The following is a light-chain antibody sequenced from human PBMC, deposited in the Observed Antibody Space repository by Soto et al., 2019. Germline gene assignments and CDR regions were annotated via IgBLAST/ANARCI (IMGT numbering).Light chain of an antibody. CDR2: DVS. V-gene: IGLV2-14*01. J-gene: IGLJ1*01. CDR1: SSYVGGYNY. CDR3: SSYTSSSTRV. Sequence: QSVLTQPASVSGSPGQSITISCTGTSSYVGGYNYVSWYQQHPGKAPKLMIYDVSNRPSGVSNRFSGSKSGNMASLTISGLQAEDEADYYCSSYTSSSTRVFGTGTKATVL.